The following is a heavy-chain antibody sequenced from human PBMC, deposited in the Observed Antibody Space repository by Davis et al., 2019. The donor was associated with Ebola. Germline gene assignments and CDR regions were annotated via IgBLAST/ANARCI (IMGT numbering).Heavy chain of an antibody. V-gene: IGHV1-18*04. CDR1: GYTFTSYI. J-gene: IGHJ4*02. Sequence: ASVKVSCKASGYTFTSYIITWVRQAPGQGLEWMGWISAYNGNTNYAQKLQGRVTMTTDTSTSTAYMELRSLRSDDTAVYYCARDGPLYYDILTGYFGLDYWGQGTLVTVSS. CDR3: ARDGPLYYDILTGYFGLDY. CDR2: ISAYNGNT. D-gene: IGHD3-9*01.